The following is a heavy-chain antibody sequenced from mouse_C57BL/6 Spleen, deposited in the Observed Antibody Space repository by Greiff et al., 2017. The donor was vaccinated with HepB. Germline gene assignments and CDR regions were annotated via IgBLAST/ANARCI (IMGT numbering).Heavy chain of an antibody. V-gene: IGHV1-53*01. CDR3: ARGTTRVGFDY. J-gene: IGHJ2*01. D-gene: IGHD1-1*01. CDR2: INPSNGGT. Sequence: VQLQQPGTELVKPGASVKLSCKASGYTFTSYWMHWVKQRPGQGLEWIGIINPSNGGTNYNEKFKSKATLTVDKSSKTAYMQLSSLTSEDSAVYYCARGTTRVGFDYWGQGTTLTVSS. CDR1: GYTFTSYW.